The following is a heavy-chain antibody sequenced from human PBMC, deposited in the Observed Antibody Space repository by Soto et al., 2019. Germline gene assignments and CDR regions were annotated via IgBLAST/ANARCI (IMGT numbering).Heavy chain of an antibody. CDR2: ISYDGSNK. V-gene: IGHV3-30-3*01. CDR1: GFTFSSYA. J-gene: IGHJ4*02. CDR3: ARGRIRDGYNKWRYYFVY. D-gene: IGHD5-12*01. Sequence: GGSLRLSCAASGFTFSSYAMHWVRQAPGKGLEWVAVISYDGSNKYYADSVKGRFTISRDNSKNTLYLQMNSLRAEDTAVYYCARGRIRDGYNKWRYYFVYWGQGTLVTGSS.